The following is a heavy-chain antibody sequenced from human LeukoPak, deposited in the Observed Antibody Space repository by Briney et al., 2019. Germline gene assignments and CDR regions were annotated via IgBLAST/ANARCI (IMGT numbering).Heavy chain of an antibody. CDR2: MGSCSGNK. Sequence: GGSLRLSCAASGFTFSAYNMNWLRQAPGKGLEWISYMGSCSGNKKYADSVKGRFTISGDKAKNSLYLQMNSLRVEDTAVYYCARDLLRYYYYYGMDVWGQGTTVTVSS. CDR1: GFTFSAYN. D-gene: IGHD5/OR15-5a*01. CDR3: ARDLLRYYYYYGMDV. V-gene: IGHV3-48*01. J-gene: IGHJ6*02.